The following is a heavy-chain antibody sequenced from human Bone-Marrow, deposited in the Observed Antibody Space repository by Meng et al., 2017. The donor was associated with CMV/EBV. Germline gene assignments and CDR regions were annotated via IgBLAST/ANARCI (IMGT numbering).Heavy chain of an antibody. CDR2: ISSSGSTI. V-gene: IGHV3-11*01. CDR3: ARDLGDFYYYVMDV. Sequence: GESLKISCAASGFTFSDYYMSWIRQAPGKGLEWVSYISSSGSTIYYADSVKGRFTISRDNAKNSLYLQMNSLRAEDTAVYYRARDLGDFYYYVMDVWGQGTTVTVSS. J-gene: IGHJ6*02. CDR1: GFTFSDYY.